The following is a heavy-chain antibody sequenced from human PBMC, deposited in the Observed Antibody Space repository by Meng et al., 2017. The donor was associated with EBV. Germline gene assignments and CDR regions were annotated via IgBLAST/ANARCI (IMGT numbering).Heavy chain of an antibody. J-gene: IGHJ4*02. D-gene: IGHD1-26*01. CDR3: AHSRVGATEFDY. V-gene: IGHV2-5*02. Sequence: QITLKESGTKLVKPTQTLPMTCTFSGFSLSTSGVGVGWIRQPPGKALELLALIYWDDDKRYSPSLKSRLTITKDTSKNQVVLTMTNMDPVDTATYYCAHSRVGATEFDYWGQGTLVTVFS. CDR1: GFSLSTSGVG. CDR2: IYWDDDK.